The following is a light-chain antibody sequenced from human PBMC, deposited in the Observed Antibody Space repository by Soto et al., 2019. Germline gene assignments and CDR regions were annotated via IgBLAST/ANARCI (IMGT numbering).Light chain of an antibody. CDR3: QAWDNRNGI. V-gene: IGLV3-1*01. Sequence: SSELTQPPSLSVSPGRTASITCSGDKLGQKYVYWYQQKPGQSPVLVIYHDSKRPSGIPERFSGSNSGNTATLTISGTQPLDEAEYYCQAWDNRNGIFGTGTKLTVL. CDR1: KLGQKY. CDR2: HDS. J-gene: IGLJ1*01.